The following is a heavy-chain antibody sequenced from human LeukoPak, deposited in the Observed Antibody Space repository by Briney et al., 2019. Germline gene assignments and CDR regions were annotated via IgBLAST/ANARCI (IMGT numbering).Heavy chain of an antibody. CDR2: TYYRSKWYT. CDR3: ARVLTAAGTFDP. CDR1: GDSVSSNSAT. J-gene: IGHJ5*02. D-gene: IGHD6-13*01. Sequence: SQTLSLTCVISGDSVSSNSATWNWIRQSPSRGLEWLGRTYYRSKWYTDYAVSVQSRITSNPDTSKNQFSLQLNSVTPEDTAVYYCARVLTAAGTFDPWGQGTLVTVSS. V-gene: IGHV6-1*01.